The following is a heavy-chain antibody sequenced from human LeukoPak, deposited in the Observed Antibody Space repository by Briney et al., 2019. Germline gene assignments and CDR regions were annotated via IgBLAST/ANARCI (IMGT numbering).Heavy chain of an antibody. D-gene: IGHD4-17*01. CDR3: ARADPYGDFFT. CDR2: IYYSGST. CDR1: GGSISSGDYY. V-gene: IGHV4-30-4*01. J-gene: IGHJ4*02. Sequence: SETLSLTCTVSGGSISSGDYYWSWIRQPPGKGLEWIGYIYYSGSTYYNPSLKSRVTISVDTSKNQFSLKLSSVSAADTAVYYCARADPYGDFFTWGQGTLVTVSS.